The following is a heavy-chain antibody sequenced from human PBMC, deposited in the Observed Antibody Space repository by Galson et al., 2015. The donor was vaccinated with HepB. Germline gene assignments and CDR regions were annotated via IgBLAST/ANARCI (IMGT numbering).Heavy chain of an antibody. D-gene: IGHD3-22*01. CDR1: GGSISSYY. CDR2: IYTCGST. CDR3: ARDNYDSSGYTNWFDP. J-gene: IGHJ5*02. V-gene: IGHV4-4*07. Sequence: SETLSLTCTVSGGSISSYYWSWIRQPAGKGLEWIGRIYTCGSTNYNPSLKSRVTMSVDTSKNQFSLKLSSVTAADTAVYYCARDNYDSSGYTNWFDPWGQGTLVTVSS.